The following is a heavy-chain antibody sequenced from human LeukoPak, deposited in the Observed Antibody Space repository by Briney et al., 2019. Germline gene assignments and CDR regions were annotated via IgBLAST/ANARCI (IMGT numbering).Heavy chain of an antibody. CDR2: ISYDGSNK. D-gene: IGHD6-13*01. J-gene: IGHJ3*02. Sequence: LSLTCTVSGGSISSSSYYWGWIRQPPGKGLEWVAVISYDGSNKYYADSVKGRFTISRDNSKNTLYLQMSSLRAEGTAVYYCARDPGDGSSSWYRAVDIWGQGTMVTVSS. CDR1: GGSISSSS. V-gene: IGHV3-30*05. CDR3: ARDPGDGSSSWYRAVDI.